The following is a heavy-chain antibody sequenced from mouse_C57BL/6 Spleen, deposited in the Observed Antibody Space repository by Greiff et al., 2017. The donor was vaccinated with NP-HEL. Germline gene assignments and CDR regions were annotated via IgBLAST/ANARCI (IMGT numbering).Heavy chain of an antibody. V-gene: IGHV1-50*01. Sequence: QVQLQQPGAELVKPGASVKLSCKASGYTFTSYWMQWVKQRPGQGLEWIGEIDPSDSYTNYNQKFKGKATLTVDTSSSTAYMQLISLTSEDSAVDYCARATTVAHWYFDDWGTGTTVTVSS. CDR2: IDPSDSYT. CDR3: ARATTVAHWYFDD. D-gene: IGHD1-1*01. J-gene: IGHJ1*03. CDR1: GYTFTSYW.